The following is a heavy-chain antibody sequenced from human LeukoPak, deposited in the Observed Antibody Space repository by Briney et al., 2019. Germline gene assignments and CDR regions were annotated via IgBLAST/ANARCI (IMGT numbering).Heavy chain of an antibody. Sequence: PQRFSCAASGITFSSYRMHWVRQARGKGLVWVARINSHGSSTSYGVSVTGRFTISRDNAKNTLYLQMNNLRAEDTAVYYCVRDVWGDRDSYFVCWGQGTLVTVSS. J-gene: IGHJ4*02. CDR1: GITFSSYR. CDR3: VRDVWGDRDSYFVC. D-gene: IGHD2-21*01. V-gene: IGHV3-74*01. CDR2: INSHGSST.